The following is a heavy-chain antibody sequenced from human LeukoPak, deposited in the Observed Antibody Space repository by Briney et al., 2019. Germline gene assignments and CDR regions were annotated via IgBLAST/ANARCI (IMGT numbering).Heavy chain of an antibody. CDR3: ALYDSSGYYSDWFDP. J-gene: IGHJ5*02. Sequence: ASVKVSCKASGYTFSGYYMHWVRQAPGQGLEWMGWINPNSGSTSYAQKFQGRVTMTRDTSTSTVYMELSSLRSEDTAVYYCALYDSSGYYSDWFDPWGQGTLVTVSS. CDR1: GYTFSGYY. CDR2: INPNSGST. V-gene: IGHV1-46*01. D-gene: IGHD3-22*01.